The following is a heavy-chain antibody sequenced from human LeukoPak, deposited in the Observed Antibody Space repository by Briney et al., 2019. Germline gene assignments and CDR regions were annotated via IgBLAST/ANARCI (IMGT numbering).Heavy chain of an antibody. CDR2: IYYSGST. CDR3: ARATYYYDSSGYYYSNDAFDI. CDR1: GGSISSGDYY. V-gene: IGHV4-30-4*01. Sequence: PSLTLSLTCTVSGGSISSGDYYWSWIRQPPGKGLEWIGYIYYSGSTYYNPSLKSRVTISVDTSKNQFSLKLSSVTAADTAVYYCARATYYYDSSGYYYSNDAFDIWGQGTMVTVSS. J-gene: IGHJ3*02. D-gene: IGHD3-22*01.